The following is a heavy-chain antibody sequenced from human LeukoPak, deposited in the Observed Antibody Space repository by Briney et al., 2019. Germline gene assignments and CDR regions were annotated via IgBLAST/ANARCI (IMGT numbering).Heavy chain of an antibody. CDR1: GFTFSSYE. Sequence: PGGSLTLSCAASGFTFSSYEMNWVRQAPGKGLEWVSYISSSGSTIYYADSVKGRFTISRDNAKNSLYLQMNSRRAEDTAVYYCARDSPSSATITPPMDVWGKGTTVTISS. D-gene: IGHD3-10*01. V-gene: IGHV3-48*03. CDR3: ARDSPSSATITPPMDV. CDR2: ISSSGSTI. J-gene: IGHJ6*03.